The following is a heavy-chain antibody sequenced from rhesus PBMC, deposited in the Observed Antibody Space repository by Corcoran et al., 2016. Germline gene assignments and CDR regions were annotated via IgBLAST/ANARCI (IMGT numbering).Heavy chain of an antibody. CDR2: RNPSHGNT. CDR1: GYTFTSYS. V-gene: IGHV1-200*01. J-gene: IGHJ4*01. D-gene: IGHD3-34*01. Sequence: QVQLVQSGAEVKKPGASVKLSCKASGYTFTSYSINWVRQAPGQGLEWMGGRNPSHGNTGYAQKFQGRVTMTRDTSTSTAYMELSSLRSEDTAVYYCARVGGVPFDYWGQGVLVTVSS. CDR3: ARVGGVPFDY.